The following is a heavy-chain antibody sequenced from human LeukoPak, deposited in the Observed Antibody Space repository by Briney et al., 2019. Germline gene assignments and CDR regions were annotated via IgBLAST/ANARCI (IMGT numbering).Heavy chain of an antibody. Sequence: SETLSLTCTVSGGSISSYYWSWIRQPPGKGLEWIGYIYYSGSTNYNPSLKSRVTISVDTSKNQFSLKLSSVTAADTAVYYCARQITCPYYYGMDVWGQGTTVTVSS. J-gene: IGHJ6*02. CDR1: GGSISSYY. V-gene: IGHV4-59*01. CDR2: IYYSGST. D-gene: IGHD3-10*01. CDR3: ARQITCPYYYGMDV.